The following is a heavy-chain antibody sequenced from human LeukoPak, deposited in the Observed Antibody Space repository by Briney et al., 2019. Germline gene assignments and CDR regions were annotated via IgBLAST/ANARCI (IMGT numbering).Heavy chain of an antibody. Sequence: SETLSLTCTVSGGSISSNYWSWIRQPPGKGLEWLGYTYYSGSTNSNPSLKSRVTISVDTSKDQFSLNLSSVTAADTAVYYCARDRGYGDYLNYFDYWGQGTLGTVSS. CDR1: GGSISSNY. CDR2: TYYSGST. J-gene: IGHJ4*02. CDR3: ARDRGYGDYLNYFDY. D-gene: IGHD4-17*01. V-gene: IGHV4-59*01.